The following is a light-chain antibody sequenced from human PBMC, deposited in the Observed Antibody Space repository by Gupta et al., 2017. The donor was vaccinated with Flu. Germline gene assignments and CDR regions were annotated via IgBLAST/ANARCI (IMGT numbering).Light chain of an antibody. CDR3: LQQNTFPWT. CDR2: AAS. V-gene: IGKV1-17*01. J-gene: IGKJ1*01. CDR1: QDIRND. Sequence: DIQLTQSPSSLSASVGDTVTITCRASQDIRNDLGWYQQKPGKAPKRLIYAASSLQRGAPTRFSGSGSGTEFTLTITSLQPEDFATFYCLQQNTFPWTFGQGTRVEIK.